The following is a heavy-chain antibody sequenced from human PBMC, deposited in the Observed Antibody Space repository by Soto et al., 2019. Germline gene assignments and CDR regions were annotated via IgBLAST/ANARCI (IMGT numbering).Heavy chain of an antibody. Sequence: GGSLRLSCAVSGFTFSNAWMSWVRQAPGMGLEWVGRIKSKTDGGTTDYAAPVKGRFTISRDDSKNTLYLQMNSLKTEDTAVYYCTTRYYDFWSEKFDYWGQGTLVTVSS. V-gene: IGHV3-15*01. CDR2: IKSKTDGGTT. CDR3: TTRYYDFWSEKFDY. D-gene: IGHD3-3*01. J-gene: IGHJ4*02. CDR1: GFTFSNAW.